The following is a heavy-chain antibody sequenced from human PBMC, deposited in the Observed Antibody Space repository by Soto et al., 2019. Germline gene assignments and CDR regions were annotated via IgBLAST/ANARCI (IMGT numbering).Heavy chain of an antibody. V-gene: IGHV3-74*01. CDR2: INSDGSST. CDR1: GFTFSSYW. Sequence: GGSLRLSCAASGFTFSSYWMHWVRQAPGKGLVWVSRINSDGSSTSYADSVKGRFTISRDNAKNTLYLQMNSLRAEDTAVYYCAREGRAGYYYYMDVWGKGTTVTVSS. J-gene: IGHJ6*03. CDR3: AREGRAGYYYYMDV.